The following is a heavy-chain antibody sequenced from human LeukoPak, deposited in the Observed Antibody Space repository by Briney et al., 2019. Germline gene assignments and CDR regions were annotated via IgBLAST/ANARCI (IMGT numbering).Heavy chain of an antibody. CDR3: ARGRWWFPLEY. CDR1: GYIFTSYD. CDR2: VNPSSGNT. J-gene: IGHJ4*02. Sequence: ASVKVPCKASGYIFTSYDINWVRQAPGQGLEWMGWVNPSSGNTGYAQKFQGRVTMTRNSSITTAYMELSSLRSEDTAVYYCARGRWWFPLEYWGQGTLVTVSS. V-gene: IGHV1-8*01. D-gene: IGHD2-15*01.